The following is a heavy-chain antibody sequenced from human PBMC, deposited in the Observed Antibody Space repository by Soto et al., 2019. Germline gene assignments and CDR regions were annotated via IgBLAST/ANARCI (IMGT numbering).Heavy chain of an antibody. Sequence: ASVKVSCKASGYTFTSYDINWVRQATGQGLEWMGWMNPNSGNTGYAQKFQGRVTMTRNTSISTAYMELSSLRSEDTAVYYCARQARRRTSNWFDPWGQGTPVTVSS. CDR3: ARQARRRTSNWFDP. J-gene: IGHJ5*02. CDR2: MNPNSGNT. CDR1: GYTFTSYD. V-gene: IGHV1-8*01.